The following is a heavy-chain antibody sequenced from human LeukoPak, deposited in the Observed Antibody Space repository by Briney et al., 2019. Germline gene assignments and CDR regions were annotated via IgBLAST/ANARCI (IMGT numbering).Heavy chain of an antibody. D-gene: IGHD2-15*01. V-gene: IGHV4-34*01. J-gene: IGHJ4*02. CDR1: GGSFSGYY. CDR2: INHSGST. CDR3: AREGCSGGSCYAFDY. Sequence: SETLTLTCAVYGGSFSGYYWSWIRQPPGKGLEWIGEINHSGSTNYNPSLKSRVTISVDTSKNQFSLKLSSVTAADTAVYYCAREGCSGGSCYAFDYWGQGTLVTVSS.